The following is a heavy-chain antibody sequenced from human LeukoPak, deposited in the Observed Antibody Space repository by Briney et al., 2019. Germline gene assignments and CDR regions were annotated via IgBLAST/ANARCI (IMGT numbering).Heavy chain of an antibody. CDR2: ISISSSTI. Sequence: TGGSLRLSCAASGFTFSSYSMNWVRQAPGKGLEWVSYISISSSTIYYADSVKGRFTISRDNAKNSLYLQMNSLSAEDTAVYYCARDYDSSGYPDYWGQGTLVTVSS. D-gene: IGHD3-22*01. CDR3: ARDYDSSGYPDY. V-gene: IGHV3-48*01. J-gene: IGHJ4*02. CDR1: GFTFSSYS.